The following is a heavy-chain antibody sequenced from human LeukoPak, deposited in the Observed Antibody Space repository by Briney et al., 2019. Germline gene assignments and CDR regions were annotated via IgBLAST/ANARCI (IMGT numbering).Heavy chain of an antibody. CDR2: IYYSGST. D-gene: IGHD7-27*01. CDR3: ARDWGEY. Sequence: PSQTLSLTCTVSGGSINSGAYYWSWLRQHPGKGLEWIGYIYYSGSTYYNPSLKSRIIISVDTSKNQFSLKLRSVTAADTAVYYCARDWGEYWGQGTLVTVSS. V-gene: IGHV4-31*03. CDR1: GGSINSGAYY. J-gene: IGHJ4*02.